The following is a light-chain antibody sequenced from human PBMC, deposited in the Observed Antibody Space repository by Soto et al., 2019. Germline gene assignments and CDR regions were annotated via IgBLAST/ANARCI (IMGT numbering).Light chain of an antibody. CDR1: SSDVGSYNY. J-gene: IGLJ2*01. V-gene: IGLV2-14*01. CDR2: DVS. Sequence: QSALTQPASVSGSPGQSITISCTGTSSDVGSYNYVSWYQQYPGKAPKLMIYDVSNRPSGVSYRFSGSKSGNTASLTISGLQAEDEADYYCSSYTSSVTLVFGGGTKLTVL. CDR3: SSYTSSVTLV.